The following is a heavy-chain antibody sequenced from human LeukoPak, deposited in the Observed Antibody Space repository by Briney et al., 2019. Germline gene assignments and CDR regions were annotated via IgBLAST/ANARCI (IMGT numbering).Heavy chain of an antibody. CDR2: TSSSGSTI. D-gene: IGHD1-26*01. Sequence: PGRSLRLSCAASGFTFSDYGMHWVRQAPGKGLEWVSYTSSSGSTIYYADSVKGRFTISRDNAKNSLYLQMNSLRAEDTAVYYCARDRRRHELVALKKSTNAFDIWGQGTMVTVSS. CDR3: ARDRRRHELVALKKSTNAFDI. CDR1: GFTFSDYG. V-gene: IGHV3-48*04. J-gene: IGHJ3*02.